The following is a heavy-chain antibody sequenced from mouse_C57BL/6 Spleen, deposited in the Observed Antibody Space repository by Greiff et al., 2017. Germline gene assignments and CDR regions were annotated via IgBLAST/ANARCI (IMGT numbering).Heavy chain of an antibody. V-gene: IGHV5-4*01. D-gene: IGHD1-1*01. CDR2: ISDGGSYT. CDR1: GFTFSSYA. CDR3: ARDYYGSRNYYAMDY. Sequence: EVQLVESGGGLVKPGGSLKLSCAASGFTFSSYAMSWVRQTPEKRLEWVATISDGGSYTYYPDNVKGRFTISRDNAKNNLYLQMSHLKSEDTAMYYCARDYYGSRNYYAMDYWGQGTSVTVSS. J-gene: IGHJ4*01.